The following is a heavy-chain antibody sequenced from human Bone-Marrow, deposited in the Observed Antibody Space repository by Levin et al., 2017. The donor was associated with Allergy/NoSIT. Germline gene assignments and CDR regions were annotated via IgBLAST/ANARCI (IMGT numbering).Heavy chain of an antibody. Sequence: PTASVKVSCKASGGVFSTYAISWVRQAPGQGLEWMGGIVPMFGRTKYAENFRERVTITADESTTTAYMELSSLRSEDTAVYYCSRDPGYGGYGVDWFDSWGQGTPVTVSS. V-gene: IGHV1-69*13. CDR2: IVPMFGRT. CDR1: GGVFSTYA. CDR3: SRDPGYGGYGVDWFDS. J-gene: IGHJ5*01. D-gene: IGHD5-12*01.